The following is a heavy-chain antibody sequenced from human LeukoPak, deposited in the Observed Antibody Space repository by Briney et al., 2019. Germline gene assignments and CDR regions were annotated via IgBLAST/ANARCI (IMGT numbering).Heavy chain of an antibody. J-gene: IGHJ4*02. D-gene: IGHD5-12*01. Sequence: SETLSLTCTVSGGSISSGSHHWAWFRQSPGKGLEWIGSIYYSRTTYYNPSLHSRVTISVVTSKNQFSLQLNSVTAADTAVYYCVRHDGRGGATMGALDSWGQGSLVTVSS. CDR3: VRHDGRGGATMGALDS. CDR1: GGSISSGSHH. CDR2: IYYSRTT. V-gene: IGHV4-39*01.